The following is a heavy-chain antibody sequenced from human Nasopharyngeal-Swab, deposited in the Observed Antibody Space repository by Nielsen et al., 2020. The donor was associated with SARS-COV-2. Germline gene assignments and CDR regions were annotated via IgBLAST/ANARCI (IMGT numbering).Heavy chain of an antibody. Sequence: ASVTVSCKASGFTFTTYYMHWVRQAPGQGLEWMGIINDSGRTTSYAQKFQGRVTMTRETSTSTLYMELSSLRYNDTAVYYCARPYSGYDFHYFQYWGQGTLVTVSS. D-gene: IGHD5-12*01. CDR2: INDSGRTT. CDR1: GFTFTTYY. CDR3: ARPYSGYDFHYFQY. V-gene: IGHV1-46*01. J-gene: IGHJ4*02.